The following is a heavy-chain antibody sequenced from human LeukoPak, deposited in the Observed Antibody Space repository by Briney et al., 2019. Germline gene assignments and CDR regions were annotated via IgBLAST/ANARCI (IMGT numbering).Heavy chain of an antibody. Sequence: GGSLRLSCVASGFTFISYSMNLVRQAPGKGLEWVSAMSGSGGSTYYADSVKGRFTISRDNSKNTLYLQMNSLRAEDTAVYYCAKSSGYSSSWYLNFDYWGQGTLVTVSS. CDR3: AKSSGYSSSWYLNFDY. CDR1: GFTFISYS. J-gene: IGHJ4*02. V-gene: IGHV3-23*01. CDR2: MSGSGGST. D-gene: IGHD6-13*01.